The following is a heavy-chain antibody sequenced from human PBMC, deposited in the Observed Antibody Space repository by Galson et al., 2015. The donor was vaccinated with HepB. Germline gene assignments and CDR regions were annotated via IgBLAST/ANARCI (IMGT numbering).Heavy chain of an antibody. J-gene: IGHJ6*02. CDR2: ISGSGGGT. CDR1: GFTFSSYA. D-gene: IGHD6-19*01. V-gene: IGHV3-23*01. CDR3: AKEGQSSGWYGMDV. Sequence: SLRLSCAGSGFTFSSYAMSWVRQAPGKGLEWVSGISGSGGGTYYADSVKGRFTVSRDNSKNTLFLQMNSLRAEDTAVYYCAKEGQSSGWYGMDVWGQGTTVTVSS.